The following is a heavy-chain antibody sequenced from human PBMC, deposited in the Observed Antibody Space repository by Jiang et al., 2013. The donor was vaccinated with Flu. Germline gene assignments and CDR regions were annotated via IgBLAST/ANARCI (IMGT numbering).Heavy chain of an antibody. D-gene: IGHD3-22*01. V-gene: IGHV1-69*04. CDR3: ARSISRDYYDSSGYDTPYYFDY. J-gene: IGHJ4*02. Sequence: SGAEVKKPGSSVKVSCKASGGTFSSYAISWVRQAPGQGLEWMGRIIPILGIANYAQKFQGRVTITADKSTSTAYMELSSLRSEDTAVYYCARSISRDYYDSSGYDTPYYFDYWGQGTLVTVSS. CDR1: GGTFSSYA. CDR2: IIPILGIA.